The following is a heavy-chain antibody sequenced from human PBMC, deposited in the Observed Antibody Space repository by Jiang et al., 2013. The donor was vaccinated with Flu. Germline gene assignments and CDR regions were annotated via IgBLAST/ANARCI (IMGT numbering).Heavy chain of an antibody. CDR3: AMGIAAAGHYVY. Sequence: SLTCTVSGGSISSGGYYWSWIRQHPGKGLEWIGYIYYSGSTYYNPSLKSRVTISVDTSKNQFSLKLSSVTAADTAVYYCAMGIAAAGHYVYWGQGTLVTVSS. CDR1: GGSISSGGYY. J-gene: IGHJ4*02. V-gene: IGHV4-31*03. D-gene: IGHD6-13*01. CDR2: IYYSGST.